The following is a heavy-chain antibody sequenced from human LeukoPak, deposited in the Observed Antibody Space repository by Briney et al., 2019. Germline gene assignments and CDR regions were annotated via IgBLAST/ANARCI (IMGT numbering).Heavy chain of an antibody. D-gene: IGHD6-13*01. Sequence: EWVSAISGSGGSTYYADSVKGRFTISRDNSKNTLYLQMNSLRAEDTAVYYCAKDLVAAAGDWGQGTLVTVSS. CDR2: ISGSGGST. J-gene: IGHJ4*02. CDR3: AKDLVAAAGD. V-gene: IGHV3-23*01.